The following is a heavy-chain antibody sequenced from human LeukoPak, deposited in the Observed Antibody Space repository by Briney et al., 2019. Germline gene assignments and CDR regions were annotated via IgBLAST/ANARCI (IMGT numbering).Heavy chain of an antibody. CDR3: ARLPVNDSFDI. CDR1: GGSIRSSAYY. Sequence: SETLSLTCTVSGGSIRSSAYYWGWIRQPPGKGLEWIGRVYYSGSPYYNPSLKSRDTISIDTSNNLFSLNLSSVTAADTAVFYCARLPVNDSFDIWGQGTMVTVS. V-gene: IGHV4-39*01. CDR2: VYYSGSP. J-gene: IGHJ3*02.